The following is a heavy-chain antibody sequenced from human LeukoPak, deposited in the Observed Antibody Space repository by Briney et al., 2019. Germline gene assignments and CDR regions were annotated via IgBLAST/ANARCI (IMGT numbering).Heavy chain of an antibody. CDR3: ARGVVSGRFGDDYYYMDV. CDR2: VNDRGSN. J-gene: IGHJ6*03. Sequence: SETLSLTCAVYGWSFSGYYWKWIRQPPGKGLEWIGEVNDRGSNNYNPSLKSRLTISEDKSKKQFSLRLPSVTAAHTAVYYCARGVVSGRFGDDYYYMDVWGKGTTVTVSS. V-gene: IGHV4-34*01. D-gene: IGHD3-16*01. CDR1: GWSFSGYY.